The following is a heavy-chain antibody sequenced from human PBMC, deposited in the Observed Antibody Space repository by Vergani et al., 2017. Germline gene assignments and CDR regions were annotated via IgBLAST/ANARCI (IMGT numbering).Heavy chain of an antibody. J-gene: IGHJ6*03. V-gene: IGHV4-34*01. Sequence: QVQLQQWGAGLLKPSETLSLTCAVYGGSFSGYYWSWIRQPPGKGLEWIGEINHSGSTNYNPSLKSRVTISVDTSKNQFSLKLSSVTAADTAVYYCARGRITGTTVFYYYYYMDVWAKGPRSPSP. CDR3: ARGRITGTTVFYYYYYMDV. CDR2: INHSGST. D-gene: IGHD1-7*01. CDR1: GGSFSGYY.